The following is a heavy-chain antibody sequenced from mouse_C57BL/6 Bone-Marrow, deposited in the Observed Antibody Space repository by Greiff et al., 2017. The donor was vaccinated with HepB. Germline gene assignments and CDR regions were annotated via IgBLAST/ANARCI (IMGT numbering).Heavy chain of an antibody. Sequence: EVQLQQSGTVLARPGASVKMSCKTSGYTFTSYWMHWVKQRPGQGLEWIGAIYPGNSDTSYNQKFKGKGKLTAVTSTSTAYMELSRLTNEDSAVYYYTRWVYYAMDYWGQGTSVTVSS. J-gene: IGHJ4*01. CDR3: TRWVYYAMDY. V-gene: IGHV1-5*01. CDR1: GYTFTSYW. CDR2: IYPGNSDT.